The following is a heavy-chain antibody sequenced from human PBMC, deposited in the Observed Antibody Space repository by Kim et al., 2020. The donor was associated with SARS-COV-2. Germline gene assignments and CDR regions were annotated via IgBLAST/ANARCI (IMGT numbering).Heavy chain of an antibody. CDR3: ARGGIAVAGKIPEWWFDP. J-gene: IGHJ5*02. D-gene: IGHD6-19*01. Sequence: SETLSLTCAVYGGSFSGYYWSWIRQPPGKGLEWIGEINHSGSTNYNPSLKSRVTISVDTSKNQFSLKLSSVTAADTAVYYCARGGIAVAGKIPEWWFDP. V-gene: IGHV4-34*01. CDR1: GGSFSGYY. CDR2: INHSGST.